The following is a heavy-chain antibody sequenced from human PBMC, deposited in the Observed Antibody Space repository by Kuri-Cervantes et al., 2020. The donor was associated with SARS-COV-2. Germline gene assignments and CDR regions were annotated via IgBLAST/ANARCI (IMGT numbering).Heavy chain of an antibody. Sequence: GESLKISCAASGFTFRSSGMHWVRQAPGKGLEWVALLSNDGAHEYYADSVKGRFTISRDNSKNTLYLQMNSLRAKDTAVYYCAKERRYSYGYLDYWGQGTLVTVSS. CDR2: LSNDGAHE. D-gene: IGHD5-18*01. CDR1: GFTFRSSG. CDR3: AKERRYSYGYLDY. J-gene: IGHJ4*02. V-gene: IGHV3-30*18.